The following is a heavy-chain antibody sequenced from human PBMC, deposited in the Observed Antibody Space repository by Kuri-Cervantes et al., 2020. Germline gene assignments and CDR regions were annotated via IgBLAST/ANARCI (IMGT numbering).Heavy chain of an antibody. J-gene: IGHJ4*02. V-gene: IGHV3-23*01. Sequence: GESLKISCAASRFTFSNYAMFWVRQAPGKGLEWVSAISDSGVTTYYADSVKGRFTISRDNSKNTLYLQMNSLRAEDTAVYYCARGDSSGYFYAYYFDYWGQGTLVTVSS. CDR1: RFTFSNYA. CDR2: ISDSGVTT. CDR3: ARGDSSGYFYAYYFDY. D-gene: IGHD3-22*01.